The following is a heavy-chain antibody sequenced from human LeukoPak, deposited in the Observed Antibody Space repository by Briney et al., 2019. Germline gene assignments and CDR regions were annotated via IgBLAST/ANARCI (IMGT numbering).Heavy chain of an antibody. CDR3: AKAMVYRSAPPWY. V-gene: IGHV3-23*01. CDR2: ISGSGGST. D-gene: IGHD2-8*01. CDR1: GFTFSSYA. Sequence: GGSLRLSCAASGFTFSSYAMSWVRQTPGKGLEWVSAISGSGGSTYYADSVKGRFTISRNNSKNTLYLQMNSLRAEDTAVYYCAKAMVYRSAPPWYWGQGTLVTVSS. J-gene: IGHJ4*02.